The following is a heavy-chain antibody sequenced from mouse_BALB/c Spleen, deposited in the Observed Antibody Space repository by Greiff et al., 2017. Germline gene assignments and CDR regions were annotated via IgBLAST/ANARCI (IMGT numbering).Heavy chain of an antibody. CDR2: IWSGGST. D-gene: IGHD1-1*01. J-gene: IGHJ4*01. V-gene: IGHV2-2*02. CDR1: GFSLTSYG. CDR3: ARNTYYGYAMDY. Sequence: VQGVESGPGLVQPSQSLSITCTVSGFSLTSYGVHWVRQSPGKGLEWLGVIWSGGSTDYNAAFISRLSISKDNSKSQVFFKMNSLQANDTAIYYCARNTYYGYAMDYWGQGTSVTVSS.